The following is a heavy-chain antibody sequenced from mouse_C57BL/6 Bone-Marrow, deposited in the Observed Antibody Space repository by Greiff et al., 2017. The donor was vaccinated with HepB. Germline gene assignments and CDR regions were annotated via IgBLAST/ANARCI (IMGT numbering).Heavy chain of an antibody. CDR1: GYTFTSYG. CDR2: IYPRSGNT. D-gene: IGHD2-4*01. J-gene: IGHJ3*01. CDR3: APYDDDIAWFAY. V-gene: IGHV1-81*01. Sequence: QVQLQQSGAELARPGASVKLSCKASGYTFTSYGISWVKQRTGQGLEWIGEIYPRSGNTYYNEKFKGKATLTADKSSSTAYMELRSLTSEDSAVYFCAPYDDDIAWFAYWGQGTLVTVSA.